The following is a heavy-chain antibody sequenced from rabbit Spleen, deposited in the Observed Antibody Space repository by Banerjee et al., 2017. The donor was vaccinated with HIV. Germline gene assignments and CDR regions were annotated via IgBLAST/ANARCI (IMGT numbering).Heavy chain of an antibody. Sequence: QSLQESGGDLVKPGASLTLTCTASGFSFNSGYDMCWVRQAPGKGLEWIGYIDPVFGSAYYASWVNGRFSISRENTQNTVSLQLNSLTAADTATYFCARGGGLWGPGTLVTVS. V-gene: IGHV1S40*01. CDR3: ARGGGL. CDR2: IDPVFGSA. CDR1: GFSFNSGYD. J-gene: IGHJ4*01.